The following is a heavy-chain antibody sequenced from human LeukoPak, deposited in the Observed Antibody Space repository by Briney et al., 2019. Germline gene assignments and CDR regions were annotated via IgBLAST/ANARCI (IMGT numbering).Heavy chain of an antibody. CDR3: AKEQHGGGSSGLNDY. D-gene: IGHD3-22*01. J-gene: IGHJ4*02. CDR1: GFTFSSYA. CDR2: ISGSGGST. V-gene: IGHV3-23*01. Sequence: GGSLRLSCAASGFTFSSYAMSWVRQAPGKGLEWVSAISGSGGSTYYADSVRGRFTISRDNSKNTLYLQMNSLRAEDTAVYYCAKEQHGGGSSGLNDYWGQGTLVTVSS.